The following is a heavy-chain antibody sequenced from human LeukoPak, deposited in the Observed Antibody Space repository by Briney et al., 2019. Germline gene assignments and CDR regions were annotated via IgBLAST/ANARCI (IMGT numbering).Heavy chain of an antibody. CDR2: IYYSGST. D-gene: IGHD3-10*01. CDR3: ARGGGFPLLWFGSLINNWFDP. CDR1: GGSISSSSYY. Sequence: SETLSLTCTVSGGSISSSSYYWGWIRQPPGKGLEWIGYIYYSGSTNYNPSLKSRVTISVDTSKNQFSLKLSSVTAADTAVYYCARGGGFPLLWFGSLINNWFDPWGQGTLVTVSS. V-gene: IGHV4-61*05. J-gene: IGHJ5*02.